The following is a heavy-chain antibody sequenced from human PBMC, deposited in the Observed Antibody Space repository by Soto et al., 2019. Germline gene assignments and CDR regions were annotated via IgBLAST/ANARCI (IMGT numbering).Heavy chain of an antibody. CDR2: IYYSGST. D-gene: IGHD3-22*01. Sequence: SETLSLTCTVSGGSISGYYWSWIRQPPGKGLEWIGYIYYSGSTNYNPSLKSRVTISVDTSKNQFSLKLSSVTAADTAVYYCARAGGSSGYYYQIDYWGQGTLVTVSA. CDR1: GGSISGYY. CDR3: ARAGGSSGYYYQIDY. V-gene: IGHV4-59*01. J-gene: IGHJ4*02.